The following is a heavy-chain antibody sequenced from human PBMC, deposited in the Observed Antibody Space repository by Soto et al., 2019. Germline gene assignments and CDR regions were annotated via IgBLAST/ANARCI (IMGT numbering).Heavy chain of an antibody. CDR2: INPNSGGT. D-gene: IGHD3-10*01. V-gene: IGHV1-2*04. Sequence: ASVKVSCKASGYTFTGYYMHWVRQAPGQGLEWMGWINPNSGGTNYAQKFQGWVTMTRDTSISTAYMELSRLRSDDTAVYYCARDARSRYVVRGAYHTDALDICGQGTMVTVSS. CDR3: ARDARSRYVVRGAYHTDALDI. J-gene: IGHJ3*02. CDR1: GYTFTGYY.